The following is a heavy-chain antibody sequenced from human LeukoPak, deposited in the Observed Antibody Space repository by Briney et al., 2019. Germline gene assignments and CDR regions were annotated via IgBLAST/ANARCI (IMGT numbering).Heavy chain of an antibody. CDR2: IISSTDST. Sequence: GGSLRLSCAASGFTFSNYAMSWVRQAPGKGLEWVSAIISSTDSTYYADSVKGRFTISRDNSRNTLYLQMNSLRAEDTAVYYCGKEQKVATAGFPYDYWGQGTLVTVSS. J-gene: IGHJ4*02. CDR1: GFTFSNYA. D-gene: IGHD6-13*01. CDR3: GKEQKVATAGFPYDY. V-gene: IGHV3-23*01.